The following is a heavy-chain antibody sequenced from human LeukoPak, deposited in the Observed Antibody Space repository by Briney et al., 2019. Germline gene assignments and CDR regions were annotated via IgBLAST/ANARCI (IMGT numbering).Heavy chain of an antibody. D-gene: IGHD3-22*01. CDR1: EYTFSSYW. CDR2: IYAGDSDT. V-gene: IGHV5-51*01. CDR3: ASRSRGYYRFDY. J-gene: IGHJ4*02. Sequence: GESLKISCKGFEYTFSSYWIGWVRQMPGKGLEWMGSIYAGDSDTRYSPSFQGQVTISVDKSISTAYLQWSSLKASDTAMYYCASRSRGYYRFDYWGQGTLVTVSS.